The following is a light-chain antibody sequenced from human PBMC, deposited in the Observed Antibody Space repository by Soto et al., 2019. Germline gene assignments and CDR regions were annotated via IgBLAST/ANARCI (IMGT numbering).Light chain of an antibody. CDR3: QQRRSWPPTIT. CDR2: DAS. V-gene: IGKV3-11*01. Sequence: EIVLTQSPATLSLSPGERATLSCRASQSVSTYLAWYQQRRGQAPRLLLYDASYRATDIPPRFSGRWSGTHSTLTISSRVPEDVGVFYCQQRRSWPPTITFGQGTRLDIK. J-gene: IGKJ5*01. CDR1: QSVSTY.